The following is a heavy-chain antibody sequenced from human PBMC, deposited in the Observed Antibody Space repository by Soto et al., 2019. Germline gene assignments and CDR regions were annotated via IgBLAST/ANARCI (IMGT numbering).Heavy chain of an antibody. CDR3: AGHSSGVPGYYDGMDV. CDR1: GGTFSSYA. D-gene: IGHD3-22*01. Sequence: QVQLVQSGAEVKKPGSSVKVSCKASGGTFSSYAISWVRQAPGQGLEWMGGIIPIFDTADYAQKFQGRVTSTAAESTNTAYMELSSLRSEDTAVYYCAGHSSGVPGYYDGMDVWGQGTTVTVSS. J-gene: IGHJ6*02. CDR2: IIPIFDTA. V-gene: IGHV1-69*12.